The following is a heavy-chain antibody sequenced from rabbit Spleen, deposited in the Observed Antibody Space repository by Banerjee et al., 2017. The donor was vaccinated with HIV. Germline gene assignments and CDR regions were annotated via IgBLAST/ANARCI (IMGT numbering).Heavy chain of an antibody. D-gene: IGHD8-1*01. Sequence: QSLEESGGDLVKPGASLTLTCKASGIDFSSGYYMCWVRQAPGKGLEWIACIGAGNSGSIYYASWAKGRFTISITSSTTVTLQMTSLTAADTATYFCARDGAGGSYFALWGPGTLVTVS. V-gene: IGHV1S40*01. J-gene: IGHJ4*01. CDR3: ARDGAGGSYFAL. CDR2: IGAGNSGSI. CDR1: GIDFSSGYY.